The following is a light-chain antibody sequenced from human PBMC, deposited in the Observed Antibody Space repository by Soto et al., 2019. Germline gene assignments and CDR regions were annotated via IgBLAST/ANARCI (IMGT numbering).Light chain of an antibody. J-gene: IGKJ1*01. Sequence: EIVMTQSPATLSVSPGERATLSCRASQSVSSNLGWYQQKPGQAPRLLIYGASTRATGIPARFSGSGSGTEFTLTISSLQSEAFAVYYCQQYNNWPLLFGQGTKVEIK. CDR3: QQYNNWPLL. CDR2: GAS. V-gene: IGKV3-15*01. CDR1: QSVSSN.